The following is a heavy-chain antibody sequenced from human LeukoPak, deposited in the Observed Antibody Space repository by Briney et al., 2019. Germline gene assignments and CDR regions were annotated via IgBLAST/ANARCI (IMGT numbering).Heavy chain of an antibody. CDR2: ISGDGGAT. J-gene: IGHJ4*02. CDR1: GFTFSSYA. V-gene: IGHV3-23*01. CDR3: AKSGSRDWDYFEY. Sequence: GGAPRLSSAASGFTFSSYAMCWGRQAPGEGLEWGSTISGDGGATHYADSVKGRFTISRANSKNTLFLQMNTLRAEDTAVYYCAKSGSRDWDYFEYWGQGTLVTASS. D-gene: IGHD6-19*01.